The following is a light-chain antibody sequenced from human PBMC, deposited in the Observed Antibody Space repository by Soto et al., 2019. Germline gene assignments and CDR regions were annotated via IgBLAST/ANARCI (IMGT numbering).Light chain of an antibody. V-gene: IGLV1-44*01. J-gene: IGLJ3*02. CDR2: RYN. Sequence: QSVLTQPPSASGTPGQRVTISCSGSSSNLGDNTVNWYQQLPGTAPKLLIYRYNRRPSEVPDRFSGSKSGTSASLAISGLQSDDEADYYCATWDDSLNGPVFGGGTKLTVL. CDR1: SSNLGDNT. CDR3: ATWDDSLNGPV.